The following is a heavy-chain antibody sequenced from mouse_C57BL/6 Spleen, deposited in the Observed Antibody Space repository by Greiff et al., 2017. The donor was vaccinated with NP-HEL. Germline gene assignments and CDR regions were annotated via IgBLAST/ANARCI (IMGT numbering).Heavy chain of an antibody. V-gene: IGHV1-63*01. Sequence: VQLQQSGAELVRPGTSVKMSCKASGYTFTNYWIGWATQRPGHGLEWIGDIYPGGGYTNYTEKFKGKVTLTADKSYSTAYRKISSLTSEDSAIYYGARRILHSSSDGYIDVWGTGTTVTVSS. CDR3: ARRILHSSSDGYIDV. CDR2: IYPGGGYT. J-gene: IGHJ1*03. D-gene: IGHD1-1*01. CDR1: GYTFTNYW.